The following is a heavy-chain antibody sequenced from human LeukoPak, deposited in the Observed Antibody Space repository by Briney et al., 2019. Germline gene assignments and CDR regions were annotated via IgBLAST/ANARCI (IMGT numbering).Heavy chain of an antibody. CDR2: FSGSCGST. CDR3: AKDRGSGWSLSGGYFDY. D-gene: IGHD6-19*01. Sequence: PGGSLRLSCAVSGFTFSSYAMSCVRQAPGKGLEWVSAFSGSCGSTYYADSVKCRFTISRDNSKNTLYLQMNSLRAEDTAVYYCAKDRGSGWSLSGGYFDYWGQGTLVTVSS. J-gene: IGHJ4*02. CDR1: GFTFSSYA. V-gene: IGHV3-23*01.